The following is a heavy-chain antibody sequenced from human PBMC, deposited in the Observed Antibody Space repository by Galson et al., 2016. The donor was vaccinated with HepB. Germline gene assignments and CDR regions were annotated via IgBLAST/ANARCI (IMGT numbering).Heavy chain of an antibody. CDR3: ARGAPFDS. J-gene: IGHJ4*02. CDR2: ISNDGTFR. Sequence: SLRLSCAASGFTFSDSNMHWVRQAPGKGLEWVSHISNDGTFRDYADSVRGRFSISRDQSNNTLYLQMNSLRLDDTAIYYCARGAPFDSWGQGNLVPVPS. V-gene: IGHV3-30*04. CDR1: GFTFSDSN.